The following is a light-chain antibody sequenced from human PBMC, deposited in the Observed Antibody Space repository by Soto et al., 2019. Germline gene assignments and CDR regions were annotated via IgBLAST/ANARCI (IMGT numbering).Light chain of an antibody. Sequence: DIVMTQSPLSLPVTPVDPASISFRSSQSLLHSNGYNYLDWYLQKPGQSPQLLIYLGSNRASGVPDRFSGSGSGTDFTLKISRVEAEDVGVYYCMQALQTPWTFGQGTKVDIK. CDR3: MQALQTPWT. J-gene: IGKJ1*01. CDR1: QSLLHSNGYNY. CDR2: LGS. V-gene: IGKV2-28*01.